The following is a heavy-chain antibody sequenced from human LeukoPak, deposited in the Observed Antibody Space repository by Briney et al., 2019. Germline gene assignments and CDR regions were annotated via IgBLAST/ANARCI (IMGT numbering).Heavy chain of an antibody. CDR3: ARAGYYGSGSYYTEDYYYYMDV. D-gene: IGHD3-10*01. CDR2: IYTSGST. J-gene: IGHJ6*03. CDR1: GGSISSYY. Sequence: PSETLSLTCTVSGGSISSYYWSWIRQPTGKGLEWIGRIYTSGSTNYNPSLKSRVTMSVDTSKNQFSLKLSSVTAADTAVYYCARAGYYGSGSYYTEDYYYYMDVWGKGTTVTVSS. V-gene: IGHV4-4*07.